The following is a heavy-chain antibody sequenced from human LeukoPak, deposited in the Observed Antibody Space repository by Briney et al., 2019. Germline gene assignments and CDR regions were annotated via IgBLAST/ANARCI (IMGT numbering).Heavy chain of an antibody. CDR3: ARRSDSQDFDC. D-gene: IGHD2-21*02. J-gene: IGHJ4*02. Sequence: GESLKISCKGSGYSFTTYWIGWVRQMPGKGLELMGIIYPGDSDTRYSPSFQGQVTISADKSISTAYLQWSSLKASDTAMYYCARRSDSQDFDCWGQGTLVTVSS. V-gene: IGHV5-51*01. CDR1: GYSFTTYW. CDR2: IYPGDSDT.